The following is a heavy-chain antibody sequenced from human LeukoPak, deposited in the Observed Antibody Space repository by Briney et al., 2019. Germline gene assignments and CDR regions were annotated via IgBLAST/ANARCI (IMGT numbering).Heavy chain of an antibody. V-gene: IGHV3-21*01. CDR2: ISTSSSSK. CDR1: GFTFSSYR. Sequence: GGSLRLSCAVSGFTFSSYRMSWVRQAPGKGLEWVSSISTSSSSKYYADSVKGRFTISRDNAKNSLDLQMNSLRAEDTAVYYCATDRGWRTSGYYLYYFEYWGQGTLVTFSS. J-gene: IGHJ4*02. D-gene: IGHD3-3*01. CDR3: ATDRGWRTSGYYLYYFEY.